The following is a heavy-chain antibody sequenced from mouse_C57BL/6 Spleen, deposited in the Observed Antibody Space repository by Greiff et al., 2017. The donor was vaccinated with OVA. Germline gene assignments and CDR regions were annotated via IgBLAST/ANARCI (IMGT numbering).Heavy chain of an antibody. Sequence: QVQLQQPGTELVKPGASVRLSCKASGSTFPSSWMHWLRRSPGQGLSWIGNINPSNVGTNYNEKFKSKATLTVDKSSSTAYMQLSSLTSEDSAVYYCARGSNYDAMDYWGQGTSVTVSS. V-gene: IGHV1-53*01. CDR2: INPSNVGT. J-gene: IGHJ4*01. D-gene: IGHD1-1*01. CDR3: ARGSNYDAMDY. CDR1: GSTFPSSW.